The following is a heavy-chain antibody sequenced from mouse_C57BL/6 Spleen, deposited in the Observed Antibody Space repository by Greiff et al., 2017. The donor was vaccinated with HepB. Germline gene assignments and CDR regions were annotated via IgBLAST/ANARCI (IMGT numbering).Heavy chain of an antibody. V-gene: IGHV1-55*01. CDR1: GYTFTSYW. CDR3: ARCYYGSSYYFDY. D-gene: IGHD1-1*01. Sequence: QVQLQQSGAELVKPGASVKMSCKASGYTFTSYWITWVKQRPGQGLEWIGDIYPGSGSTNYNEKFKSKATLTVDTSSSTAYMQLSSLTSEDSAVYYCARCYYGSSYYFDYWGQGTTLTVSS. CDR2: IYPGSGST. J-gene: IGHJ2*01.